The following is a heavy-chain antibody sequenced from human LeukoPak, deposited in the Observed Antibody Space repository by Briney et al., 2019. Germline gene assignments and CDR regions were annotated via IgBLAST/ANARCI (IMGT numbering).Heavy chain of an antibody. D-gene: IGHD3-9*01. CDR3: AREGVLRYYFDY. J-gene: IGHJ4*02. Sequence: SQTLSLTCTVSGGSISSGGYYWSWIRQHPGKGLEWIGYIYYSGITYYNPSLKSRATVSVDTSKNQFSLKLNSVTAADTAVYYCAREGVLRYYFDYWGQGTLVTVSS. CDR1: GGSISSGGYY. CDR2: IYYSGIT. V-gene: IGHV4-31*03.